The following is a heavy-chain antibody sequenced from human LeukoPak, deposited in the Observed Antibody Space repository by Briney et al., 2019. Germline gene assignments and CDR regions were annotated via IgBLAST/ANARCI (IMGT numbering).Heavy chain of an antibody. J-gene: IGHJ4*02. D-gene: IGHD3-16*01. V-gene: IGHV3-7*01. CDR3: ARSFDYVWGRD. Sequence: GGSLRLSCAASGFTVSNCWMGWVRQAPGKGLEWVANMKPDGSEKNYVDSVKGRFTISRDNAKNSLYLQMNSLRAEDTAVYYCARSFDYVWGRDWGQGTLVTVSS. CDR2: MKPDGSEK. CDR1: GFTVSNCW.